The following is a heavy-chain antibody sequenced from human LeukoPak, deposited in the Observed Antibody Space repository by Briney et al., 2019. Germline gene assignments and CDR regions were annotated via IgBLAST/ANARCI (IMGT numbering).Heavy chain of an antibody. D-gene: IGHD3-16*01. CDR3: ARRSSSGGYYFDY. J-gene: IGHJ4*02. CDR2: LYPGDSDI. V-gene: IGHV5-51*01. CDR1: GYNFNSFW. Sequence: GESLNISCKGSGYNFNSFWIGWVRQMPGKGPEWMVILYPGDSDIKYGPSFEGQVTISADKSNSTAYLQWSSLKASDTAMYYCARRSSSGGYYFDYWGQGTLVTVSS.